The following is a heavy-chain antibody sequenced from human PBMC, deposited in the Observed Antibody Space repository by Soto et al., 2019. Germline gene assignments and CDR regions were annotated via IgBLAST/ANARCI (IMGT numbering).Heavy chain of an antibody. J-gene: IGHJ4*02. CDR2: IIPIFGTA. CDR3: ARGQYYYDSSGYKGWSYFDY. CDR1: GGTFSSYA. D-gene: IGHD3-22*01. Sequence: ASVKVSCKASGGTFSSYAISWVRQAPGQGLEWMGGIIPIFGTANYAQKFQGRVTITADKSTSTAYMELSSLRSEDTAVYYCARGQYYYDSSGYKGWSYFDYWGQGTMVTVSS. V-gene: IGHV1-69*06.